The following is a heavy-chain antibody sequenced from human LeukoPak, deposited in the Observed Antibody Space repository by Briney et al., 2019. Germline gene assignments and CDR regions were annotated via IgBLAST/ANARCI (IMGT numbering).Heavy chain of an antibody. CDR2: IYYSGST. V-gene: IGHV4-59*01. CDR1: GGSISSYY. J-gene: IGHJ4*02. CDR3: AREVVGGHGVYFDY. D-gene: IGHD1-26*01. Sequence: PSETLSLTCTVSGGSISSYYWSWIRQPPGKGLEWIGYIYYSGSTNYNPPLKSRVTISVDTSKNQFSLKLSSVTAADTAVYYCAREVVGGHGVYFDYWGQGTLVTVSS.